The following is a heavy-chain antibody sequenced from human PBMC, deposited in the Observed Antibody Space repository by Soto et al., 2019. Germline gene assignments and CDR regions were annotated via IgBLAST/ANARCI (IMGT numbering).Heavy chain of an antibody. Sequence: GGTLRLSCAASGFTFSSYSMNWVRQAPGKGLAWVSSISRSSSYIYYADSVKGRFTISRDNAKNSLNLQMNSLRAEYTAVYYCARDRIVAVPAAIVAAHNYYGMDVWGQGTTVTVSS. CDR2: ISRSSSYI. CDR1: GFTFSSYS. D-gene: IGHD2-2*01. J-gene: IGHJ6*02. CDR3: ARDRIVAVPAAIVAAHNYYGMDV. V-gene: IGHV3-21*01.